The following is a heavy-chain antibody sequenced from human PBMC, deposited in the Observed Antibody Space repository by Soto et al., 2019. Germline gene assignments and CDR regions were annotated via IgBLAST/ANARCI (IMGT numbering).Heavy chain of an antibody. D-gene: IGHD6-6*01. CDR2: MNPNSGNT. Sequence: ASVKVSCKASGYTFTSYDINWVRQATGQGLERMGWMNPNSGNTGYAQNFQGRVTMTRSTSISTAYMELSSLRSEDTAVYYCAIGCFRARHSYSSSCNWFGPRGHGTLVSVS. CDR1: GYTFTSYD. CDR3: AIGCFRARHSYSSSCNWFGP. J-gene: IGHJ5*02. V-gene: IGHV1-8*01.